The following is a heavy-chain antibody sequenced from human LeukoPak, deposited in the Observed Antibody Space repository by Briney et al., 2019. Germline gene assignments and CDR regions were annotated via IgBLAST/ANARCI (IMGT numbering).Heavy chain of an antibody. CDR1: GYTFISYY. J-gene: IGHJ6*03. CDR3: ARDFSGYYYYMDV. V-gene: IGHV1-18*04. D-gene: IGHD3-10*01. CDR2: ISGYNGNT. Sequence: ASVKLSCKASGYTFISYYMHWVRQARGQGLEWMGWISGYNGNTNNAQSFQGRVTITTDTSTSTAYMEMRSLRSDDTAVYYCARDFSGYYYYMDVWGKGTTVTVSS.